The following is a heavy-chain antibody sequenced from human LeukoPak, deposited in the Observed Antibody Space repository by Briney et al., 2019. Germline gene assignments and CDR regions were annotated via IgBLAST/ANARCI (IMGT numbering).Heavy chain of an antibody. CDR2: VFDRGTT. V-gene: IGHV4-59*01. J-gene: IGHJ4*02. D-gene: IGHD5-24*01. CDR1: GGPISGSF. CDR3: ARDPDGYKFFDY. Sequence: PSETLSLTCTVSGGPISGSFWHWIRQPPGKGLEWMGYVFDRGTTAYNPSLKRRVTMSLDTSKSQFSLNLSSVTAADTAVYFCARDPDGYKFFDYWGRGSPVTVSS.